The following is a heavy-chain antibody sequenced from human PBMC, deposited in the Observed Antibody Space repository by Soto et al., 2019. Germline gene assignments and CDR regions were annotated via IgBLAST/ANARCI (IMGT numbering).Heavy chain of an antibody. V-gene: IGHV1-24*01. CDR1: GYTHPDLS. Sequence: GAVRVSFMVCGYTHPDLSMHWVRQAPGKGREWMGGFDPEDGETIYAQKFQGRVTMTEDTSTDTAYMELSSLRSEDTAVYSCATAPRYDSSGYWAGAFDIWGQGTMVTVSS. CDR2: FDPEDGET. D-gene: IGHD3-22*01. CDR3: ATAPRYDSSGYWAGAFDI. J-gene: IGHJ3*02.